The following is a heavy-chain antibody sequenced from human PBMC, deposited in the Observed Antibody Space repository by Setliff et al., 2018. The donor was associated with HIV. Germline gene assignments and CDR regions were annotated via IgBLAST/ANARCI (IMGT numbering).Heavy chain of an antibody. CDR1: GFTFSSYS. CDR3: ARDRASGYDGVDAFDI. Sequence: GGSLRLSCAASGFTFSSYSMNWVRQAPGKGLEWVSSISSSSSYIYYADSVKGRFTISRDNAKNSLYLQMNSLRAEDTAVYYCARDRASGYDGVDAFDIWGQGIMVTVSS. D-gene: IGHD5-12*01. J-gene: IGHJ3*02. CDR2: ISSSSSYI. V-gene: IGHV3-21*01.